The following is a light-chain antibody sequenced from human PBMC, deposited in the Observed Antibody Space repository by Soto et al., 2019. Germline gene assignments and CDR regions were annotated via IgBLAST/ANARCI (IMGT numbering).Light chain of an antibody. CDR2: GAS. CDR1: QSVSSSY. J-gene: IGKJ1*01. Sequence: EIVLTQSPGTLSLSPGERATLSCRASQSVSSSYLAWYQQKPGQAPRLLIYGASSRATGIPDRFSGSGSGTDFTLTISRLEPEDFAVYYCQQYGSTLWTFGQGTMADIK. V-gene: IGKV3-20*01. CDR3: QQYGSTLWT.